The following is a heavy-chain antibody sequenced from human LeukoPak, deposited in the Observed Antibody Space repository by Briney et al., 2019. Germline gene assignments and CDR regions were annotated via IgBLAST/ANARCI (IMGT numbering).Heavy chain of an antibody. Sequence: GETLKISCKGSGYSFTSYWIGWGRQMPGKGLEWMGIIYPGDSDTRSSPSFQGQVTISADKSISTAYLQWSSLKASDTALYYCARLSADYYDSSGYSPFDYWGQGTLVTLSS. CDR2: IYPGDSDT. J-gene: IGHJ4*02. D-gene: IGHD3-22*01. CDR1: GYSFTSYW. V-gene: IGHV5-51*01. CDR3: ARLSADYYDSSGYSPFDY.